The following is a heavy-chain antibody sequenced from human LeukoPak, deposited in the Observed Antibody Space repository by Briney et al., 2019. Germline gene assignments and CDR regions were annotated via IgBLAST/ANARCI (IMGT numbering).Heavy chain of an antibody. V-gene: IGHV4-59*12. D-gene: IGHD3-10*01. CDR3: ARDLYDSRRYYHDY. J-gene: IGHJ4*02. Sequence: SETLSLTCAVSGGSINPYFWTWIRQPPGKGLEWIGYIYYSGSTNYNPSLKSRVTISLNTSENQFSLKLSSVTAADTAVYYCARDLYDSRRYYHDYWGQGTLVTVSS. CDR2: IYYSGST. CDR1: GGSINPYF.